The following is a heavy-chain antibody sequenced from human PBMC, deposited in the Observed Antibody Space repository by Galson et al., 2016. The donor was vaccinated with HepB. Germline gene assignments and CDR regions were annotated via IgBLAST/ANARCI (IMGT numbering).Heavy chain of an antibody. Sequence: TLSLTCTVSGGSISSGGYYWTWIRQHPGKGLEWIGYIYYSGSTYYNPSLDSRVTMSVDTSRNQFPLKLSSVTAADTAVYHCARATGGSVSVDSWGQGTLVTVSS. V-gene: IGHV4-31*03. D-gene: IGHD3-10*01. J-gene: IGHJ4*02. CDR1: GGSISSGGYY. CDR2: IYYSGST. CDR3: ARATGGSVSVDS.